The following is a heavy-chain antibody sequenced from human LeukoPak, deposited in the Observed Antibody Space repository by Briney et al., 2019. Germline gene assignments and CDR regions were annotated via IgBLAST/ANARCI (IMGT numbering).Heavy chain of an antibody. J-gene: IGHJ4*02. Sequence: SETLSLTCTVSGGSVSSYYWNWIRQPPAKGLEWIGYIYYSGRTNYNPSLKSRVTISVDTSKNQFSLKLSSVTAADTAVYYCARSGIAAAGRKFDYWGQGTLVTVSS. CDR2: IYYSGRT. CDR1: GGSVSSYY. CDR3: ARSGIAAAGRKFDY. V-gene: IGHV4-59*02. D-gene: IGHD6-13*01.